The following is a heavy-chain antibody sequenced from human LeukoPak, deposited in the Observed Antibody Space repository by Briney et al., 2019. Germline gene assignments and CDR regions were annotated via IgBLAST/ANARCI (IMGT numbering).Heavy chain of an antibody. V-gene: IGHV4-4*03. J-gene: IGHJ5*02. CDR3: ATMVRGVIPWFDP. D-gene: IGHD3-10*01. CDR2: IYHSGST. Sequence: PETLSLTCAVSGGSISSSNWWSWVRQPPGKGLEWIGEIYHSGSTNYNPSLKSRVTISVDKSKNQFSLKLSSVTAADTAVYYCATMVRGVIPWFDPWGQGTLVTVSS. CDR1: GGSISSSNW.